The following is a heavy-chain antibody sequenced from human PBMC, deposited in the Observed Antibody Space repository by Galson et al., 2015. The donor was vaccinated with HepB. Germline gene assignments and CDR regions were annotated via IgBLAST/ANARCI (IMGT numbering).Heavy chain of an antibody. CDR3: ARGTYYYGSGIGGRPGHANWFDP. Sequence: SETLSLTCTVSGGSISSYYWSWIRQPPGKGLEWIGEINHSGSTNYNPSLKSRVTISVDTSKNQFSLKLSSVTAADTAVYYCARGTYYYGSGIGGRPGHANWFDPWGQGTLVTVSS. J-gene: IGHJ5*02. CDR2: INHSGST. V-gene: IGHV4-34*01. CDR1: GGSISSYY. D-gene: IGHD3-10*01.